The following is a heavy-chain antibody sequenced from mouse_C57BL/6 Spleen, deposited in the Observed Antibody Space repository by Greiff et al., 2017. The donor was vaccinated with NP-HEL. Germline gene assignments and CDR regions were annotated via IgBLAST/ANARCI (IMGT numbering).Heavy chain of an antibody. Sequence: DVKLVESEGGLVQPGSSMKLSCTASGFTFSDYYMAWVRQVPEKGLEWVANINYDGSSTYYLDSLKSRFIISRDNAKNILYLQMSSLKSEDTATYYCARGARSRGYFDVWGTGTTVTVSS. CDR1: GFTFSDYY. D-gene: IGHD1-1*01. CDR3: ARGARSRGYFDV. J-gene: IGHJ1*03. CDR2: INYDGSST. V-gene: IGHV5-16*01.